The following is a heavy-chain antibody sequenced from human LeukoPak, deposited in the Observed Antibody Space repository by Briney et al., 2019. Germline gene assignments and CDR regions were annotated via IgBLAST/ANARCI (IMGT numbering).Heavy chain of an antibody. Sequence: SETLALTCTVSGGSISSYYWSWIRQPPGKGLEWIGHVCYSGSTNYNPSLKSRVTISADTSKNQFSLRLSSVTAADTAVYYCAGGPYAFDIWGQGTMVTVFS. J-gene: IGHJ3*02. D-gene: IGHD3-16*01. CDR3: AGGPYAFDI. CDR2: VCYSGST. V-gene: IGHV4-59*08. CDR1: GGSISSYY.